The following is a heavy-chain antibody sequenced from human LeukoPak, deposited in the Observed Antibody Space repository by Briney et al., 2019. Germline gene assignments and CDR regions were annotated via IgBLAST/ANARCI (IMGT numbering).Heavy chain of an antibody. CDR2: INHSGST. D-gene: IGHD3-10*01. Sequence: SETLSLTCAVYGGSFSGYYWSWIRQPPGKGLEWIGEINHSGSTNYNPSLKSRVTISVDTSKNQFSLKLSSVTAADTAVYYCARYYYGSGSTFDYWGQGTLVTVSS. CDR3: ARYYYGSGSTFDY. V-gene: IGHV4-34*01. CDR1: GGSFSGYY. J-gene: IGHJ4*02.